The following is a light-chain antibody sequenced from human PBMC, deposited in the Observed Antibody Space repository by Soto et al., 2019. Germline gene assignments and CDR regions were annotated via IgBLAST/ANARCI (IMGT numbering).Light chain of an antibody. V-gene: IGKV3-20*01. CDR2: GTS. Sequence: EIVLTQSPATLSLSPGERATLSCRASQSVNSGYLAWFQQKPGRAPRILSFGTSGRATGIPDRFSGNGSRTDFTLTISRVEPEDSAVYYCQQYGDSVFTFGPGTKVEIK. CDR3: QQYGDSVFT. J-gene: IGKJ3*01. CDR1: QSVNSGY.